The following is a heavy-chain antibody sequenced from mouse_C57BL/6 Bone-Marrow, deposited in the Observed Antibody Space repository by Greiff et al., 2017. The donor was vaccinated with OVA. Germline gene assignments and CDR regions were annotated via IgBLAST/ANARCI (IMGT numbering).Heavy chain of an antibody. Sequence: VKLMESGAELVRPGASVTLSCKASGYTFTDYEMHWVKQTPVHGLEWIGAIDPETGGTAYNQKFKGKAILTADKSSSTAYMELRSLTSEDSAVYYCTRNAVVATRWYFDVWGTGTTVTVSS. CDR3: TRNAVVATRWYFDV. D-gene: IGHD1-1*01. CDR1: GYTFTDYE. V-gene: IGHV1-15*01. J-gene: IGHJ1*03. CDR2: IDPETGGT.